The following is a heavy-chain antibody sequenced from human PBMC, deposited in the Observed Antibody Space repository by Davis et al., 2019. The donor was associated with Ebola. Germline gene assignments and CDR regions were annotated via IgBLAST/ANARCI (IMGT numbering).Heavy chain of an antibody. CDR2: IIPILGIA. D-gene: IGHD1-7*01. Sequence: SVKVSCKASGYTFTGYYMHWVRQAPGQGLEWMGGIIPILGIANYAQKFQGRVTITADESTSTAYMELSSLRSEDTAVYYCARALELLIGWFDPWGQGTLVTVSS. CDR1: GYTFTGYY. CDR3: ARALELLIGWFDP. V-gene: IGHV1-69*10. J-gene: IGHJ5*02.